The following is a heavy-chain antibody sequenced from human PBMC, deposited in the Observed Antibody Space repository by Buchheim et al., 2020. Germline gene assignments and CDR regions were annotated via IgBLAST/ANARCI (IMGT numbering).Heavy chain of an antibody. V-gene: IGHV5-51*01. CDR2: IYPGDSDT. J-gene: IGHJ4*02. D-gene: IGHD5-24*01. Sequence: EVQLVQSGAEVKKSGESLKISCKAYGYSFSTYWIAWVRQMPGKGLDWMGVIYPGDSDTRYSPSFQGQVTISADKSIGPAYLQWSSLKASDTAMYYCARQRDGYNVDYWGQGTL. CDR1: GYSFSTYW. CDR3: ARQRDGYNVDY.